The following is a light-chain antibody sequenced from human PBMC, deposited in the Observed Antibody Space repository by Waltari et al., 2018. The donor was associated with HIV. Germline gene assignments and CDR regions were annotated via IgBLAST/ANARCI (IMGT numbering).Light chain of an antibody. CDR3: QQYKSYPVT. Sequence: DIQLTQSPSSLSASVGDRVTLTCRASQNINNWLAWYQQKPGETPKFLIYRASTLESGVPSRFSGSGSGTEFSLTISSLQPEDFAIYYCQQYKSYPVTFGRGT. CDR1: QNINNW. J-gene: IGKJ2*01. V-gene: IGKV1-5*03. CDR2: RAS.